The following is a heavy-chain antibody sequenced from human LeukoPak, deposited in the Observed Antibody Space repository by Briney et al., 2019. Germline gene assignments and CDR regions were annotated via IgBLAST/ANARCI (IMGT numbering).Heavy chain of an antibody. Sequence: PSETLSLTCTVSGGSISSYYWSWIRQPPGKGLEWTGYIYYSGSTNYNPSLKSRVTISVDTSKNQFSLKLSSVTAADTAVYYCARNTGYSYGYWFDPWGQGTLVTVSS. CDR1: GGSISSYY. D-gene: IGHD5-18*01. V-gene: IGHV4-59*01. CDR3: ARNTGYSYGYWFDP. CDR2: IYYSGST. J-gene: IGHJ5*02.